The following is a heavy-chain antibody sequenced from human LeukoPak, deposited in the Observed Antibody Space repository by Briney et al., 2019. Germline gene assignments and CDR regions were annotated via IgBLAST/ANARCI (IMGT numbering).Heavy chain of an antibody. J-gene: IGHJ4*02. V-gene: IGHV3-21*01. CDR3: ARDSVRNYFDY. Sequence: GGSLRLSCAASGFTFSSYSMNWVRQAPGKGLEWVSSISSTGIYMYYADSVKGRFTISRDNAKNSLYLQMNSLRAEDTSVYYCARDSVRNYFDYWGQGTLVTISS. D-gene: IGHD5/OR15-5a*01. CDR1: GFTFSSYS. CDR2: ISSTGIYM.